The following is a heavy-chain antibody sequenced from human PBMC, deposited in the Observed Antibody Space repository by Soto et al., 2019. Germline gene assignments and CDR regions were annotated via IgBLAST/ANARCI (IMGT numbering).Heavy chain of an antibody. J-gene: IGHJ4*02. CDR3: ANLATADTLDY. V-gene: IGHV1-69*02. CDR2: IIPILGIA. Sequence: QVQLVQSGAEVKKPGSSVKVSCKASGGTFSSYISWVQQAPGQGLEWMGRIIPILGIANYAQKFQGKVTITADKSTSTAYMELSSLRSEDTAVYYCANLATADTLDYWGQGTLVTVSS. D-gene: IGHD6-13*01. CDR1: GGTFSSY.